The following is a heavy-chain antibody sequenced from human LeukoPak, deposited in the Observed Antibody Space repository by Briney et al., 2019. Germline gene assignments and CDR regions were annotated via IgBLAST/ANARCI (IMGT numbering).Heavy chain of an antibody. D-gene: IGHD6-13*01. J-gene: IGHJ4*02. CDR2: IYYSGST. CDR3: ARASDSSSWYGDGVLDY. Sequence: PSETLSLTCTVSGGSISSYYWSWIRQPPGKGLEWIGYIYYSGSTNYNPSLKSRVTISVDTSKNQFSLKLSSVTAADTAVYYCARASDSSSWYGDGVLDYWGQGTLVTASS. CDR1: GGSISSYY. V-gene: IGHV4-59*01.